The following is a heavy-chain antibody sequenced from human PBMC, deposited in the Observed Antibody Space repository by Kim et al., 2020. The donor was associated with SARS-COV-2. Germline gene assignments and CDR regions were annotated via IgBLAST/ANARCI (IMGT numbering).Heavy chain of an antibody. J-gene: IGHJ4*02. D-gene: IGHD6-6*01. CDR2: INHSGST. Sequence: SETLSLTCAVYGGSFSGYYWSWIRQPPGKGLEWIGEINHSGSTNYNPSLKSRVTISVDTSKNQFSLKLSSVTAADTAVYYCARVPWAARLDYWGQGTLVTVSS. CDR3: ARVPWAARLDY. CDR1: GGSFSGYY. V-gene: IGHV4-34*01.